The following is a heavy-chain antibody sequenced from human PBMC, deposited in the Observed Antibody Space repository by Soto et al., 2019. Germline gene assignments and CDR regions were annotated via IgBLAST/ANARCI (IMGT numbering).Heavy chain of an antibody. CDR3: ARFGSGSDAFDI. J-gene: IGHJ3*02. Sequence: GGYLRVSCAASGFTFSSYAMNWIRQAPGKGLEWVSGIRSSGNRTDYADSAKGRFTISRDNSKYTLYLHMNSLRAEDTAIYYCARFGSGSDAFDIWGQGTMVT. CDR1: GFTFSSYA. V-gene: IGHV3-23*01. D-gene: IGHD3-3*01. CDR2: IRSSGNRT.